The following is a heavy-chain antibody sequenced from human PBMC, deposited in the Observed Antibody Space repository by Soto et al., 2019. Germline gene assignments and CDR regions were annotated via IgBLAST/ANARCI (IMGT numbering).Heavy chain of an antibody. D-gene: IGHD3-9*01. CDR2: INDRGSI. V-gene: IGHV4-34*01. CDR1: GGSFSGYY. CDR3: ARESHDILNAPPGGWYFDL. J-gene: IGHJ2*01. Sequence: QVQLQQWGAGPLRPLETLSLTCGVSGGSFSGYYWAWIRQSPGKGLEWISEINDRGSINYNPSLKSGVSISVDTSKNNYPLHRNYVTAAETAVYYCARESHDILNAPPGGWYFDLWGRRTLVTVSS.